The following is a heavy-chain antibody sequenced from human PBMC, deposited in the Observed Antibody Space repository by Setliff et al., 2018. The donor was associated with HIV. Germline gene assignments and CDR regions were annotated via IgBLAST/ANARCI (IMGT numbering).Heavy chain of an antibody. CDR2: GYYSGST. J-gene: IGHJ5*02. Sequence: PSETLSLTCTVSGGSISSDTYYWGWIRQPPGKGLEWIGTGYYSGSTYYNPSLKSRVTISVDPSKNHFSLRLSSVTAADPAVYYCAPLLWFGESSWFDPWGQGTLVTVSS. D-gene: IGHD3-10*01. CDR1: GGSISSDTYY. CDR3: APLLWFGESSWFDP. V-gene: IGHV4-39*02.